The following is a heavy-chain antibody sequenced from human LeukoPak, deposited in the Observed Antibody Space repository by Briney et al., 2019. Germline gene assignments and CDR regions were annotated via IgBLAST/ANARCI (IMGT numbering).Heavy chain of an antibody. Sequence: SETLSLTCAVYGGSFSGYYCSWIRQPPGNGLEWIGEINNSGSTNYNPSLKSRVTISVEPSTNQFSLKLSSVTAADTAVYYCARSPGYGSRYYFDYCGQGTLWTVSS. CDR1: GGSFSGYY. V-gene: IGHV4-34*01. D-gene: IGHD5-12*01. CDR2: INNSGST. J-gene: IGHJ4*02. CDR3: ARSPGYGSRYYFDY.